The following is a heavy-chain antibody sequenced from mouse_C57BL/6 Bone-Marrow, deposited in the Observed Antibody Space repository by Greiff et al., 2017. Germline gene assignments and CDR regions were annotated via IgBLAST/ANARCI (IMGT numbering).Heavy chain of an antibody. Sequence: QVQLQQPGAELVMPGASVKLSCKASGYTFTSYWMHWVKQRPGQGLEWIGEIDPSDSYTNYNQKFKGKSTLTVDKSSITAYMQLSSLTSEDSAVYYCARSGNYDYWGQGTTLTVSS. D-gene: IGHD2-1*01. V-gene: IGHV1-69*01. CDR2: IDPSDSYT. CDR1: GYTFTSYW. CDR3: ARSGNYDY. J-gene: IGHJ2*01.